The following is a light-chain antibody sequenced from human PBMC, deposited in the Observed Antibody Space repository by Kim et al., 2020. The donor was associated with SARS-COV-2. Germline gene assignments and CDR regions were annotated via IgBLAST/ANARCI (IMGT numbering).Light chain of an antibody. Sequence: IQLTQSPSSLSASVGDRVAISCRASQVISSDLAWYQQNPEKAPKLLIYAASTLQSGVPSRFGGSGSGTDFTLTISSLQPEGFATYFCLQLNSYPLAFGGGTWVNIK. CDR3: LQLNSYPLA. CDR1: QVISSD. J-gene: IGKJ4*01. V-gene: IGKV1-9*01. CDR2: AAS.